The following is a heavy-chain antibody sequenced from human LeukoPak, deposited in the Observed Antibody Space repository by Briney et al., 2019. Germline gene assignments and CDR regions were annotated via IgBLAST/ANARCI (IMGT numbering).Heavy chain of an antibody. CDR1: GFTFSSYA. D-gene: IGHD4-17*01. CDR3: ARDGGLYGDYVYSWFDP. J-gene: IGHJ5*02. Sequence: GGSLRLSCAASGFTFSSYAMHWVRQAPGKGLEWVAVISYYGSNKYYADSVKGRFTISRDNSKNTLYLQMNSLRAEDTAVYYCARDGGLYGDYVYSWFDPWGQGTLVTVSS. V-gene: IGHV3-30-3*01. CDR2: ISYYGSNK.